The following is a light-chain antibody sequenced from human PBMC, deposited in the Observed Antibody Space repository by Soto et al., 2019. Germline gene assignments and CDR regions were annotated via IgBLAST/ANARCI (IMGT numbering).Light chain of an antibody. V-gene: IGLV2-14*01. CDR1: SSDIGDYDY. J-gene: IGLJ2*01. Sequence: ALTQPASVSGSPGQSITISCTGTSSDIGDYDYVSWYQHLPGKAPKLLIFDVTHRPSGVSDRFSGSKSGNTASLTISGVRPEDEADYYCCSYTDIALDVVFGGGTKVTVL. CDR2: DVT. CDR3: CSYTDIALDVV.